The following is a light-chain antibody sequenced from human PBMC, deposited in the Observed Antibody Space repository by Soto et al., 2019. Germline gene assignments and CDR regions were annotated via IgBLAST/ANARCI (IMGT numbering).Light chain of an antibody. V-gene: IGKV1-5*01. Sequence: DIQMTQSPSTLSASVGDRVTITCRASQSISSWLAWCQQKPGKAPKLLIYDASSLESGVPSRFSGSGSGSEFTLTISSLQPADFATYYCQQYNSYSRTFGQGTKVEIK. CDR2: DAS. CDR1: QSISSW. CDR3: QQYNSYSRT. J-gene: IGKJ1*01.